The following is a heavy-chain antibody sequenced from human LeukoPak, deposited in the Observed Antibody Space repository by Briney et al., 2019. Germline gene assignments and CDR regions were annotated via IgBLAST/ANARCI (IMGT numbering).Heavy chain of an antibody. V-gene: IGHV3-74*01. Sequence: GASLRLSCAASGFTFSRHWMHWVRRAPGKGLEWVSRIHSDGTDINYADSVKGRFTISRDNAKNTLYLQMNSLRAEDTAVYYCARVLPGGTTTPDYWGLGTLVTVSS. CDR3: ARVLPGGTTTPDY. CDR2: IHSDGTDI. J-gene: IGHJ4*02. D-gene: IGHD4-17*01. CDR1: GFTFSRHW.